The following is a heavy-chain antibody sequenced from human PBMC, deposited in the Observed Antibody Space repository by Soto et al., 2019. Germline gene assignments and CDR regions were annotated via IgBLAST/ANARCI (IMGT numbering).Heavy chain of an antibody. D-gene: IGHD6-19*01. V-gene: IGHV3-48*03. CDR2: ISSSGSTI. CDR1: GFTFSSYE. J-gene: IGHJ3*02. CDR3: ARKGIAVAGIAFDI. Sequence: EVQLVESGGGLVQPGGSLRLSCAASGFTFSSYEMNWVRQAPGKGLEWVSYISSSGSTIYYADSVNGRFTISRDNAKNSLYLQMNSLRAEDTAVYYCARKGIAVAGIAFDIWGQGTMVTVSS.